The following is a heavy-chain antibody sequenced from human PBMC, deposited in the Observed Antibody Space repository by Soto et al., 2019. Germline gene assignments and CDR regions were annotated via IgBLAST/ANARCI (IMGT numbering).Heavy chain of an antibody. D-gene: IGHD4-17*01. V-gene: IGHV3-53*01. CDR3: ARDQRVAHEYGDYYGMDV. Sequence: EVQLVESGGGLIQPGGSLRLSCAASGFTVSSNYMSWVRQAPGKGLDWVSILYSGGTTYYADSVKGRFTISRDDSANTVYLQMNSLRVDDTAVYYCARDQRVAHEYGDYYGMDVWGHGTTVTVPS. CDR2: LYSGGTT. J-gene: IGHJ6*02. CDR1: GFTVSSNY.